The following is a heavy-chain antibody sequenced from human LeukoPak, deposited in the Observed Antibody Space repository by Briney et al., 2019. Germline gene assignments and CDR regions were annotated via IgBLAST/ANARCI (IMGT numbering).Heavy chain of an antibody. CDR1: GFTFSNAW. J-gene: IGHJ6*02. CDR3: TTHLFPLYYNYAMDV. V-gene: IGHV3-15*01. CDR2: IKCKSDGGTI. Sequence: GGSLRLSCATSGFTFSNAWMGWVRQPPGKGLEWVGRIKCKSDGGTIEYAAPVKGRFTIARDDSKNTLYLQMNSLRSEDTAVYYCTTHLFPLYYNYAMDVWGQGTTVTVSS.